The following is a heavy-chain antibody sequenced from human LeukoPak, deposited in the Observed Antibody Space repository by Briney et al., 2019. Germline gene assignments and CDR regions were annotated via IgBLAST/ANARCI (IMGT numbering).Heavy chain of an antibody. V-gene: IGHV3-7*01. CDR1: GFTFSSYW. CDR2: IKQDGSEK. Sequence: PGGSLRLSCAASGFTFSSYWMSWVRQAPGKGLEWVANIKQDGSEKYYVDSVKGRFTISRDNSKNTLYLQLSSLRAEDTAMFYCASSPKGQLWNLKVWGQGTLVTVSS. D-gene: IGHD5-18*01. J-gene: IGHJ4*02. CDR3: ASSPKGQLWNLKV.